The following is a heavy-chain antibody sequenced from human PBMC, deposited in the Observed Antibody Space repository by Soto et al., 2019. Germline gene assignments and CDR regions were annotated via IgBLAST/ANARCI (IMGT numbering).Heavy chain of an antibody. CDR1: GFTFSSYS. J-gene: IGHJ4*02. V-gene: IGHV3-48*02. CDR2: ISSSSSTI. D-gene: IGHD6-19*01. Sequence: HPGGSLRLSCAASGFTFSSYSMNWVRQAPGKGLEWVSYISSSSSTIYYADSVKGRFTISRDNAKNSLYLQMNSLRDEDTAVYYCASIAVAGTEGLSDYWGQGTLVTVSS. CDR3: ASIAVAGTEGLSDY.